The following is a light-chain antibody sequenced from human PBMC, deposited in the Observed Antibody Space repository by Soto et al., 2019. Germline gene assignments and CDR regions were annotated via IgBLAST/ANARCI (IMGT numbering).Light chain of an antibody. CDR3: SSYAGSNNYV. J-gene: IGLJ1*01. V-gene: IGLV2-8*01. Sequence: QSVLTQPPSASGSPGQSVTISCTGTSSDVGAYNLVSWHQQHPGKAPKLMIHQVSKRPSGVPDRFPGSKSGNTASLTVSGLQADDEADYYCSSYAGSNNYVFGTGTKLTVL. CDR2: QVS. CDR1: SSDVGAYNL.